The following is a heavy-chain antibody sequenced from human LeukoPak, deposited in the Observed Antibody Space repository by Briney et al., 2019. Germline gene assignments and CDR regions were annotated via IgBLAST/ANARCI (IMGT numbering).Heavy chain of an antibody. CDR3: ARDRDCSSTSCYYYYGMDV. CDR2: ISYDGSNK. J-gene: IGHJ6*02. CDR1: GFTFSSYA. V-gene: IGHV3-30*04. Sequence: TGGSLRLSCAASGFTFSSYAMHWVRQAPGKGLEWVAVISYDGSNKYYADSVKGRFTISRDSSKNTLYLQMNSLRAEDTAVYYCARDRDCSSTSCYYYYGMDVWGQGTTVTVSS. D-gene: IGHD2-2*01.